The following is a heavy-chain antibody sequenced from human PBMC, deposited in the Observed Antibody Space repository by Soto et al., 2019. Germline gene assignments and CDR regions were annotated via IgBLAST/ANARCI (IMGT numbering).Heavy chain of an antibody. J-gene: IGHJ6*03. Sequence: ASVKVSCKASGYTFTSYDINWVRQATGQGLEWMGWMNPNSGNTGYAQKFQGRVTMTRNTSISTAYMELSSLRSEDTAGYYCARARWVVAARVYYMDVWGKGTTVTVSS. CDR1: GYTFTSYD. CDR3: ARARWVVAARVYYMDV. D-gene: IGHD2-15*01. CDR2: MNPNSGNT. V-gene: IGHV1-8*01.